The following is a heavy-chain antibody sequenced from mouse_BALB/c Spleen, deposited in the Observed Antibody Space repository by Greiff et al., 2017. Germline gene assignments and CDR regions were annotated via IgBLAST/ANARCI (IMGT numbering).Heavy chain of an antibody. D-gene: IGHD2-3*01. CDR3: ARDGYDY. CDR1: GFTFSSFG. J-gene: IGHJ2*01. CDR2: ISSGSSTI. V-gene: IGHV5-17*02. Sequence: DVMLVESGGGLVQPGGSRKLSCAASGFTFSSFGMHWVRQAPEKGLEWVAYISSGSSTIYYADTVKGRFTISRDNPKNTLFLQMTSLKSEDTAMYYCARDGYDYWGQGTTLTVSS.